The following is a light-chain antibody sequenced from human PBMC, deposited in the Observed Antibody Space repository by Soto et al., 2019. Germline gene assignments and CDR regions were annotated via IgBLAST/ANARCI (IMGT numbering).Light chain of an antibody. CDR3: QQYNNWRRR. J-gene: IGKJ1*01. V-gene: IGKV3-15*01. CDR1: QSVSSN. Sequence: EIVITQSLATLSVSPGERATLSCRASQSVSSNLAWYQQKPGQAPRLLIYGASTRATGIPARFSGSGSGTEFTLTIGSLQSEDYAVYYRQQYNNWRRRFGEGSKVDI. CDR2: GAS.